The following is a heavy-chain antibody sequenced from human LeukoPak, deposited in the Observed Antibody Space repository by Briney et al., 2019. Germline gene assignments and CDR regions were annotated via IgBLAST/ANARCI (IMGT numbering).Heavy chain of an antibody. J-gene: IGHJ4*02. CDR2: IYYSGST. V-gene: IGHV4-59*01. Sequence: PSETLSLTCTVSGGSISSYYWSWIRQPPGKGLEWIGYIYYSGSTNYNPSLKSRVTISVDTSKNQFSLKLSSVTAADTAVYYCAREIFVDTAMVIFDYWGQGTLVTVSS. CDR3: AREIFVDTAMVIFDY. D-gene: IGHD5-18*01. CDR1: GGSISSYY.